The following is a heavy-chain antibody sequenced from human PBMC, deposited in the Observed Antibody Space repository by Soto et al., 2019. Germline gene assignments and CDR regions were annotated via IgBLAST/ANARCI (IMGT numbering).Heavy chain of an antibody. CDR3: ARHPSGYIGNLGY. CDR1: GFTFSSYA. CDR2: ITGSGVNS. J-gene: IGHJ4*02. V-gene: IGHV3-23*01. Sequence: EVQLLESGGGLVQPGGSLRLSCAASGFTFSSYAMSWVRQAPGKGLEWVSTITGSGVNSYHADSVQGRFTISRDNSKDTLYLQMNSLRAEDTAVYYCARHPSGYIGNLGYWGQGTLVTVSS. D-gene: IGHD5-12*01.